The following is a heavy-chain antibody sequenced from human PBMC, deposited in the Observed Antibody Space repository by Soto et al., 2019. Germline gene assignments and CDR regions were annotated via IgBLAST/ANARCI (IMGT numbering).Heavy chain of an antibody. CDR3: AKDGAEWLPGRNWFDP. D-gene: IGHD3-3*01. CDR1: GFTFSSYA. J-gene: IGHJ5*02. V-gene: IGHV3-23*01. Sequence: GGSLRLSCAASGFTFSSYAMSWVRQAPGKGLEWVSAISGSGGSTYYADSVKGRFTISRDNSKNTLYLQMNSLRAEDTAVYYCAKDGAEWLPGRNWFDPWGQGTLVTVSS. CDR2: ISGSGGST.